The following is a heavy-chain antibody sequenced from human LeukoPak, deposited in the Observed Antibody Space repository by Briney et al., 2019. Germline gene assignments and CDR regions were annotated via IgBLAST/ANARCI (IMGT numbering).Heavy chain of an antibody. CDR2: ITGTGGK. V-gene: IGHV3-23*01. CDR3: AKDYCRDGNCPFPFLDS. D-gene: IGHD2-15*01. Sequence: GGSLRLSCAASGFTFSNDVMSWVRQAPGKGLEWVSIITGTGGKYYGDSVKGRFVLSRDNFKNTVYMQMSSRRAEDTATYYCAKDYCRDGNCPFPFLDSWGQGTLVTVSS. CDR1: GFTFSNDV. J-gene: IGHJ4*02.